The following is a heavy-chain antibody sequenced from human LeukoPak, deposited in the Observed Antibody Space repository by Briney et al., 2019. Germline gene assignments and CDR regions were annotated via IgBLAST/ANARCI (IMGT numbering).Heavy chain of an antibody. J-gene: IGHJ5*02. CDR2: IIPILGIA. CDR1: GGTFSSYA. D-gene: IGHD2-2*01. CDR3: ARGVGYCSSTSCSNWFDP. V-gene: IGHV1-69*04. Sequence: SVKVSCKASGGTFSSYAISWVRQAPGQGLEWMGRIIPILGIANYAQKFQGRVTITADKSTSTAYMELSSLRSEDTAVYYCARGVGYCSSTSCSNWFDPWGQGTLVTVSS.